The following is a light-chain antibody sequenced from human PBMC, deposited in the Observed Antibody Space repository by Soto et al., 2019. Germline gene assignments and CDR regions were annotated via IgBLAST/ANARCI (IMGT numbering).Light chain of an antibody. J-gene: IGKJ1*01. Sequence: EIVLTQSPGTLSLSPGERATLSCRASQSVSNNYLAWYQHKPGQAPRLLISGASSRAPGIADRFSGSGSGTDFTLTISRLEPEDFAVYYCQQYGISARTFGQGTKVEIK. CDR2: GAS. CDR1: QSVSNNY. CDR3: QQYGISART. V-gene: IGKV3-20*01.